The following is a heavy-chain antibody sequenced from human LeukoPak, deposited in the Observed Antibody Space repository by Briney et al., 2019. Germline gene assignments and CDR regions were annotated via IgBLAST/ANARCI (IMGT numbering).Heavy chain of an antibody. CDR2: INSDGSST. J-gene: IGHJ4*02. CDR3: ARDDYGDYIFDY. CDR1: GFTFSSYW. V-gene: IGHV3-74*01. Sequence: GGSLRLSCRASGFTFSSYWMHWVRQAPGKGLVWVSRINSDGSSTSYADSVKGRFTISRDNAKNALYLQMNSLRAEDTAVYYCARDDYGDYIFDYWGQGTLVTVSS. D-gene: IGHD4-17*01.